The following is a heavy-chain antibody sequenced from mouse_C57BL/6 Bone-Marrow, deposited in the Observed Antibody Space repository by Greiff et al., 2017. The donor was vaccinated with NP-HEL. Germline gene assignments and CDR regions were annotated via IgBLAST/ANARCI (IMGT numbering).Heavy chain of an antibody. J-gene: IGHJ1*03. CDR1: GFNIKDYY. CDR3: ARITTVVAHWYFDV. CDR2: IGPEDGET. D-gene: IGHD1-1*01. V-gene: IGHV14-2*01. Sequence: EVKLVESGAELVKPGASVKLSCTASGFNIKDYYMHWVKQRTEQGLEWIGRIGPEDGETKYAPKFQGKATITADTSSNTAYLQLSSLTSEDTAVYYCARITTVVAHWYFDVWGTGTTVTVSS.